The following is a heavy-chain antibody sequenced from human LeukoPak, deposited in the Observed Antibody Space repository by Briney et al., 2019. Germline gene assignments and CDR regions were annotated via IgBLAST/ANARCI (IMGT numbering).Heavy chain of an antibody. CDR3: ARDYYDSSGVPYYFDY. D-gene: IGHD3-22*01. J-gene: IGHJ4*02. V-gene: IGHV1-69*05. CDR1: GYTFTSYA. Sequence: SVKVSCKASGYTFTSYAISWVRQAPGQGLEWMGGIIPIFGTANYAQKFQGRVTITTDESTSTAYMELSSLRSEDTAVYYCARDYYDSSGVPYYFDYWGQGTLVTVSS. CDR2: IIPIFGTA.